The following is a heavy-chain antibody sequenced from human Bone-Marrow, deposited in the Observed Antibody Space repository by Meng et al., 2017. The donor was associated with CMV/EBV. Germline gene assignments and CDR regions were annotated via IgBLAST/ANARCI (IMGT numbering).Heavy chain of an antibody. D-gene: IGHD3-3*01. CDR3: ARGGGRGHYDFWSGYYWADAFDI. CDR2: IYYSGST. V-gene: IGHV4-39*07. CDR1: GGSISSSSYY. Sequence: SETLSLTCTVSGGSISSSSYYWGWIRQPPGKGLEWIGSIYYSGSTYYNPSLKSRVTISVDTSKNQFSLKLSSVTAADTAVYYCARGGGRGHYDFWSGYYWADAFDIWGQGPMVTVSS. J-gene: IGHJ3*02.